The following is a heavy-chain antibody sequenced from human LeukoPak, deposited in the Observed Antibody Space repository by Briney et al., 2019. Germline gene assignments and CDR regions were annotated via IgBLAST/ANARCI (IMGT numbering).Heavy chain of an antibody. Sequence: GSLRLFCGAIRFTFRKYRQQWVRPTPSQGVEGVAFIRHDGSYQQYADSVKGRFTVSRDNSKDTVYLQMNSLRTEDTAVYYCAKNRDSSDYPRDFDYWGQGTPVTVSS. CDR3: AKNRDSSDYPRDFDY. CDR1: RFTFRKYR. J-gene: IGHJ4*02. D-gene: IGHD6-19*01. CDR2: IRHDGSYQ. V-gene: IGHV3-30*02.